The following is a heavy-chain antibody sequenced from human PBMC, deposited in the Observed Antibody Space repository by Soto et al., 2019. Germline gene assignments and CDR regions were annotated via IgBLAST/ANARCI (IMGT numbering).Heavy chain of an antibody. V-gene: IGHV3-21*01. Sequence: GGSLRLSCAVSGFTFSNYYIHWVRQAPGKGLEWVSSIRSGRDTFYADSVKGRFSIFRDDATSSVSLQMNSLRGEDTAVYFCAREETAWPLAYGLDVWGQGTTVTVSS. D-gene: IGHD2-21*02. J-gene: IGHJ6*02. CDR1: GFTFSNYY. CDR2: IRSGRDT. CDR3: AREETAWPLAYGLDV.